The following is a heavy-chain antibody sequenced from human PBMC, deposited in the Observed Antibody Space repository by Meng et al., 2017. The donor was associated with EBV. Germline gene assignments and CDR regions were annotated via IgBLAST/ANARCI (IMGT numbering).Heavy chain of an antibody. D-gene: IGHD6-6*01. CDR1: GFSTSLLGVG. J-gene: IGHJ4*02. V-gene: IGHV2-5*02. Sequence: SRPPSLPSPHPLTLTCIFCGFSTSLLGVGVGWIRQPPGKALELLALIYWDDDKRYSPSLKSRLTITKDTSKNQVVLTMTNMDPVDAATYYCAHIIAARPFDYWGQGTLVTVSS. CDR3: AHIIAARPFDY. CDR2: IYWDDDK.